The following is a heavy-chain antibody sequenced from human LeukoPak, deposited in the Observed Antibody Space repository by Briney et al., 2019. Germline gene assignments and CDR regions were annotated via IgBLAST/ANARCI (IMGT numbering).Heavy chain of an antibody. CDR3: ARLRGRYYGSGSYYNPQSYYYYYMDV. Sequence: PSETLSLTCTVSGGSISSYYWSWIRQPPGKGLEWIGEINHSGSTNYNPSLKSRVTISVDTSKNQFSLKLSSVTAADTAVYYCARLRGRYYGSGSYYNPQSYYYYYMDVWGKGTTVTISS. V-gene: IGHV4-34*01. CDR1: GGSISSYY. J-gene: IGHJ6*03. D-gene: IGHD3-10*01. CDR2: INHSGST.